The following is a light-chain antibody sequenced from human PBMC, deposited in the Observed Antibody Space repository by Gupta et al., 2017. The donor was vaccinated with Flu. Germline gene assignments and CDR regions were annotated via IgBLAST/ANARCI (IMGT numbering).Light chain of an antibody. CDR2: TNS. J-gene: IGLJ3*02. CDR1: NSNIGTNT. Sequence: QSVLTQPPSASGPPGQSVTISCSGSNSNIGTNTVNWYQQLPGTAPKLLIYTNSQRPSGVPDRFSGSKSGTSASLAISGLRSDDEADYYCAAWDYSLNGWVFGGGTKLTVL. CDR3: AAWDYSLNGWV. V-gene: IGLV1-44*01.